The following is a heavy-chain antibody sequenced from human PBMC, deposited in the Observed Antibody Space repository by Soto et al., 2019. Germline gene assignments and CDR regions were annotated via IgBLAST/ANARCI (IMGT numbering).Heavy chain of an antibody. Sequence: SETLSLTCTVSGGSISSYYWTWIRQPPGTGLEWIGEINHSGSTNYNPSLKSRVTISVDTSKNQFSLKLTSVTAADTAAYYCARDKITGLFDYWGQGTLVTVSS. CDR1: GGSISSYY. CDR2: INHSGST. V-gene: IGHV4-34*01. CDR3: ARDKITGLFDY. D-gene: IGHD2-8*02. J-gene: IGHJ4*02.